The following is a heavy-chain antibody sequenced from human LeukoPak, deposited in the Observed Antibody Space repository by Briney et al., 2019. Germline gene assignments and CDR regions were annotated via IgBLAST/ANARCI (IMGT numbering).Heavy chain of an antibody. J-gene: IGHJ3*02. CDR1: GFTFSSYA. CDR2: VSYDGHTK. Sequence: GKSLRLSCVASGFTFSSYAMNWVRQAPGKGLEWVAVVSYDGHTKYYADSVQGPFTISRDNAKNSLYLQMNSLRAEDTAVYYCARESPTRDAFDIWGQGTMVTVSS. V-gene: IGHV3-30-3*01. CDR3: ARESPTRDAFDI.